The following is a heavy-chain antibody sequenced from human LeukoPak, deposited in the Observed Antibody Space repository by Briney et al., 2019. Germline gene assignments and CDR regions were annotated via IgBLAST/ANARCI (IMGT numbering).Heavy chain of an antibody. V-gene: IGHV4-34*01. CDR2: INHSGST. Sequence: SETLSLTCAVYGGSFSGYYWSWIRQPPGKGLEWIGEINHSGSTNYNPSLKSRVTISVDTSKNQFSLKLSSVTAADTAVYYCAGGRITKYNWFDLWGQGTLVTVSS. J-gene: IGHJ5*02. CDR3: AGGRITKYNWFDL. CDR1: GGSFSGYY. D-gene: IGHD1-1*01.